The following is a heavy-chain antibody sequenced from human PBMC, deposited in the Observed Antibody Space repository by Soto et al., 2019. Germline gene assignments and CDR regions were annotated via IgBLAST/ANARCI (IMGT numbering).Heavy chain of an antibody. CDR1: GDSVSSNSAA. Sequence: KQSQTLSLTCAISGDSVSSNSAAWNWIRQSPSRGLEWLGRTYYRSKWYNDYAVSVKSRITINPDTSKNQFSLQLNSVTPEDTAVYYCARSYSGYDPRVAEYFQHWGQGTLVTVSS. CDR2: TYYRSKWYN. CDR3: ARSYSGYDPRVAEYFQH. V-gene: IGHV6-1*01. J-gene: IGHJ1*01. D-gene: IGHD5-12*01.